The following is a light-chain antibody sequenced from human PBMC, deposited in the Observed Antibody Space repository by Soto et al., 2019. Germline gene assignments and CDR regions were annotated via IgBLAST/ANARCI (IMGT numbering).Light chain of an antibody. V-gene: IGLV1-40*01. Sequence: QPVLTQPPSVSGAPGQRVTISCTGRSSNIGAGYDVHWYQQVPGTAPKLLVYDNNNRPPGVPDRFSGSKSGTSASLAITGLQAEDEADYYCQSYDSSLRGYVFGSGTKLTVL. CDR2: DNN. CDR3: QSYDSSLRGYV. CDR1: SSNIGAGYD. J-gene: IGLJ1*01.